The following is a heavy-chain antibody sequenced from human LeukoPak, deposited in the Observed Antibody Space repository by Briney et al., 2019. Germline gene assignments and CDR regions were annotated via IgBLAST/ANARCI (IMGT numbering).Heavy chain of an antibody. CDR2: MNPSGST. V-gene: IGHV4-30-2*01. CDR3: ARGRQDVTMIVVVMTAVSYYLDV. D-gene: IGHD3-22*01. CDR1: GGSISSGGYS. Sequence: SQTLSLTCAVSGGSISSGGYSWSWIRQPPGKGLEWIGEMNPSGSTNYNPSLKSRVTISVDTSKNQFSLELSSVTAADTAVYYCARGRQDVTMIVVVMTAVSYYLDVWGKGTTVTVS. J-gene: IGHJ6*03.